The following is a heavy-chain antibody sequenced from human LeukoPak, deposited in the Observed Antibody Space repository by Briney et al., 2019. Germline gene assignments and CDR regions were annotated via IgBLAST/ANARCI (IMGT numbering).Heavy chain of an antibody. D-gene: IGHD3-3*01. Sequence: PSETLSLTCAVSGYSISSGYCWGWIRQPPGKGLEWIGSIYHSGSTYYNPSLKSRVTISVDTSKNQFSLKLSSVTAADTAVYYCARDGATYYDFWSGSILSLWGQGTLVTVSS. CDR3: ARDGATYYDFWSGSILSL. CDR2: IYHSGST. CDR1: GYSISSGYC. J-gene: IGHJ4*02. V-gene: IGHV4-38-2*02.